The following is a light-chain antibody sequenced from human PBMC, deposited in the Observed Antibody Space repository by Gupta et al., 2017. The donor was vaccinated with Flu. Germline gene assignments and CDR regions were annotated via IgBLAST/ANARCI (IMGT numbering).Light chain of an antibody. CDR1: SSDVGTFNY. J-gene: IGLJ1*01. Sequence: SALTQPASVSGSPGQSITISCTRTSSDVGTFNYVSWYQHHPGKAPKLMIYEVSYRPSGVAARFSGSRSGNTASLTIAGLQAEDEADYYCSSYTGSSNIYVFGTGTKVSVL. CDR3: SSYTGSSNIYV. CDR2: EVS. V-gene: IGLV2-14*01.